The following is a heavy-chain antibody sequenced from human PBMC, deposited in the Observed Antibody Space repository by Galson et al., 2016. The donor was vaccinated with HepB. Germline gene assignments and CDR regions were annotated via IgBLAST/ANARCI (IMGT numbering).Heavy chain of an antibody. Sequence: QSGAEVKKPGESLKMSCKGSGSSFNTYGIAWVRQMPGKGLEWMGIIYPGDSETRYSPSFRGQVTISADRSINTAYLQWSRLKASDTAMYSCARRGYCSSPTCEPGRPKKYYYYMDVWGRGTTVTVSS. CDR1: GSSFNTYG. V-gene: IGHV5-51*01. J-gene: IGHJ6*03. D-gene: IGHD2-2*01. CDR3: ARRGYCSSPTCEPGRPKKYYYYMDV. CDR2: IYPGDSET.